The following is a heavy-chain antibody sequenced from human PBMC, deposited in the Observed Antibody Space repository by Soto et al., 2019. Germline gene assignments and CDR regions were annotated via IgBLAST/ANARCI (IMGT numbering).Heavy chain of an antibody. Sequence: QVQLQELGPRLVRPSETLSLTYTVSGGSINSDYWSWIRQPAGKGLEWIGRIYSSGSTNYNPSLKSRVTMSVDSSKSQFSLKLNSVTAADTAVYYCARDRGDHFDYWGQGTLVTVSS. V-gene: IGHV4-4*07. CDR2: IYSSGST. CDR1: GGSINSDY. J-gene: IGHJ4*02. CDR3: ARDRGDHFDY. D-gene: IGHD2-21*02.